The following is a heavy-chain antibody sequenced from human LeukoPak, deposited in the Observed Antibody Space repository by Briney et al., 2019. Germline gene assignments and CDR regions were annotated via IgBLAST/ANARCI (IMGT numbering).Heavy chain of an antibody. CDR3: ARDFFHSDISRPFDY. J-gene: IGHJ4*02. Sequence: GGSLRLSCAASGFIFSRYTINWVRQAPGKGLEWVSSIWSDSAQIHYADSVKGRFTISRDNAKDSLYLQMNSLRAEDSAVYYCARDFFHSDISRPFDYWGQGTLVTVSS. CDR2: IWSDSAQI. CDR1: GFIFSRYT. D-gene: IGHD3-3*02. V-gene: IGHV3-21*01.